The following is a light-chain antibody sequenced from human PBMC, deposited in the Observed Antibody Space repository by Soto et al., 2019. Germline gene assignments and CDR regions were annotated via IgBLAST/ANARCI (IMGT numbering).Light chain of an antibody. CDR1: KLGDKY. CDR2: QDN. J-gene: IGLJ2*01. Sequence: SYELTQPPSVSVSPGQTASITCSGDKLGDKYASWYQQKPGQSPVLVIYQDNKRPSGIPERFPGSNSGNTATLTISGTQAMDEADFYCQAWDTSTAAFGGGTKLTVL. V-gene: IGLV3-1*01. CDR3: QAWDTSTAA.